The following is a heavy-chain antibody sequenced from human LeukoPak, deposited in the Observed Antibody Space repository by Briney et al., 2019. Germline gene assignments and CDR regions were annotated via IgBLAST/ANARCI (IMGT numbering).Heavy chain of an antibody. V-gene: IGHV4-39*01. D-gene: IGHD2-2*01. J-gene: IGHJ4*02. CDR1: GGSISSSSYY. CDR3: AGKRGCSSTSCPIDFDY. Sequence: KPSETLSLTCTVSGGSISSSSYYWGWIRQPPGKGLEWIGSIYYSGSTYYNPSLKSRVTISVDTSKNQFSLKLSSVTAADTAVYYCAGKRGCSSTSCPIDFDYWGQGTLVTVSS. CDR2: IYYSGST.